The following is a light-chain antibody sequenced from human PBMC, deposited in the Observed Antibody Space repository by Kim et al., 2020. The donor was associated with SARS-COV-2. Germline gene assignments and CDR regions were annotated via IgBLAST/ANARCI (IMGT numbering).Light chain of an antibody. CDR2: GAS. J-gene: IGKJ1*01. CDR1: QSVSNSY. CDR3: QQYGSSPRT. Sequence: SPGERATLACRASQSVSNSYLAWYQQKPGQAPRLLIYGASSRATGIPDRFSGSGSGTDFTLTISRLEPEDFAVYYRQQYGSSPRTFGQGTKVDIK. V-gene: IGKV3-20*01.